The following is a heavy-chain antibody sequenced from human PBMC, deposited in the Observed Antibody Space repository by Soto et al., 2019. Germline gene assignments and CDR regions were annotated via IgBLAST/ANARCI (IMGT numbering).Heavy chain of an antibody. V-gene: IGHV1-69*15. CDR1: GGTFSNYA. CDR2: IIPIFGTT. J-gene: IGHJ3*02. Sequence: QVQLVQSGAELKKPGSSVKVSCQASGGTFSNYAISWVRQAPGQGLEWMGKIIPIFGTTNYAQNFRGRVTITAEEYTTTAYMELSSLRSDDTALYYCARELPPAPGSFREDALAIWGQGTMITVSS. CDR3: ARELPPAPGSFREDALAI. D-gene: IGHD6-13*01.